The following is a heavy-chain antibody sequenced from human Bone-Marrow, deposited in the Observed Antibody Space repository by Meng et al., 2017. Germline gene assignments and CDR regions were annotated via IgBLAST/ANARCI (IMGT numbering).Heavy chain of an antibody. CDR3: ARGRGKRASTAFVS. J-gene: IGHJ5*02. Sequence: ASAQVFCKASELILNGVYINWVRHAPGQGLEWRGRINPHSGGTRYAQTFQGRVTMTRDTSINTVHMELSGLKSDDTAVYFCARGRGKRASTAFVSWGQGSLVNVAS. CDR2: INPHSGGT. CDR1: ELILNGVY. V-gene: IGHV1-2*06. D-gene: IGHD3-10*01.